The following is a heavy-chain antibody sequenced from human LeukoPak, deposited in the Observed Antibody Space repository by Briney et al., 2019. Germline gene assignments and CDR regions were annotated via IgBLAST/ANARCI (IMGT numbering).Heavy chain of an antibody. Sequence: GGSLRLSCAASGFTFSSYWMSWVRQAPGKGLEWVANIKQDGSEKYYVDSVKGRFTISRDNAKNSLYLQMNSLRAEDTAVYYCARAMAGTLDAEYFQHWGQGTLVTVSS. J-gene: IGHJ1*01. CDR3: ARAMAGTLDAEYFQH. D-gene: IGHD6-19*01. CDR2: IKQDGSEK. V-gene: IGHV3-7*01. CDR1: GFTFSSYW.